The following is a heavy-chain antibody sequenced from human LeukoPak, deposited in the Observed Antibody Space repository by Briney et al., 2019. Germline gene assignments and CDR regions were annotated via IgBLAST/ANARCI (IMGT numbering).Heavy chain of an antibody. J-gene: IGHJ6*02. CDR2: IHHYGSA. V-gene: IGHV4-31*03. CDR3: ARGSNEVLDMDL. CDR1: GGSISTAGYY. D-gene: IGHD1-1*01. Sequence: SETLSLTCSVSGGSISTAGYYWSWIRQHPGKGLEWIGYIHHYGSAYYNPFLKSRVSISMDTSRDEFSLKLSSVSAADTAVYFCARGSNEVLDMDLWGQGTTVTVSS.